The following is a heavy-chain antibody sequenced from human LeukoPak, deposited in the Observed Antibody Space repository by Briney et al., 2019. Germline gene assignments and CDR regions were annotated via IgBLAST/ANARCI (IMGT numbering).Heavy chain of an antibody. J-gene: IGHJ3*02. D-gene: IGHD5-18*01. CDR1: GYTFTGYY. CDR2: IYRNSGGT. V-gene: IGHV1-2*02. Sequence: GASVKVSCKASGYTFTGYYMHWVRQAPGQGLEWMGWIYRNSGGTNYAQKFQGRVTMTRDTSISTAYMELSRLRSDDTAVYYCARMVDTAMVPDDAFDIWGQGTMVTVSS. CDR3: ARMVDTAMVPDDAFDI.